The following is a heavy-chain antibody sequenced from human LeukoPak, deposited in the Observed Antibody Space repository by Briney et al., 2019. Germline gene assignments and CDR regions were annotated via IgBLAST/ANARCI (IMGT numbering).Heavy chain of an antibody. V-gene: IGHV3-23*01. D-gene: IGHD4-17*01. CDR3: AKISTVTDNFGH. J-gene: IGHJ4*02. Sequence: PGGSLRLSCAASGFAFGNYAMGWVRPAPGKGLEWVSSIDSSGSYTPSADSVKGRFTISRDNFENTLYLQMNSLRAEDTAVYFCAKISTVTDNFGHWGQGTLVTVSS. CDR2: IDSSGSYT. CDR1: GFAFGNYA.